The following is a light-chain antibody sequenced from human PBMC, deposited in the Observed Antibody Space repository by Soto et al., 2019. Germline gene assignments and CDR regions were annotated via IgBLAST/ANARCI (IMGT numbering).Light chain of an antibody. Sequence: QSALTQPASVSGSPGQSITISCTGTSSDVGSYNLVSWYQQHPGKAPKLMIYEGSKRPSGVSNRFSGSKSGNTASLTISGLQAEDEADYYCCSYAGSAYVFGTGTSSPS. CDR2: EGS. V-gene: IGLV2-23*01. J-gene: IGLJ1*01. CDR3: CSYAGSAYV. CDR1: SSDVGSYNL.